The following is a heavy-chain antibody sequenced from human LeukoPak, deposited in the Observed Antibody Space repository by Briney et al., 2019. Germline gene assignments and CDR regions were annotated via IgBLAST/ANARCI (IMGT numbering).Heavy chain of an antibody. J-gene: IGHJ6*03. V-gene: IGHV1-69*04. CDR1: GYTFTSYT. CDR3: ARDRWVENYYMDV. CDR2: IIPILGIA. Sequence: GASVKVSCKASGYTFTSYTISWVRQAPGQGLEWMGRIIPILGIANYAQKFQGRVTITADKSTSTAYMELSSLRSEDTAVYYCARDRWVENYYMDVWGKGTTVTVSS. D-gene: IGHD2-15*01.